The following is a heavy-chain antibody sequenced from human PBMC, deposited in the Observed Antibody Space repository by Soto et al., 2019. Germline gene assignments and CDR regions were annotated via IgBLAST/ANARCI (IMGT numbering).Heavy chain of an antibody. CDR1: GFTFSSYG. CDR2: ISYDGSNK. D-gene: IGHD2-15*01. CDR3: AQDGGASAVDI. J-gene: IGHJ3*02. V-gene: IGHV3-30*18. Sequence: QVQLVESGGGVVQPGRSLRLSCAASGFTFSSYGMHWVRQAPGKGLEWVAVISYDGSNKYYADSVKGRFTISRDNSKNTLYLQMKSLRAEDTAVYYCAQDGGASAVDIWGQGTMVTVSS.